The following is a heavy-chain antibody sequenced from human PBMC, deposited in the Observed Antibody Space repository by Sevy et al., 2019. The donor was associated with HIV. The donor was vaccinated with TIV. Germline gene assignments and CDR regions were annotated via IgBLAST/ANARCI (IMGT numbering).Heavy chain of an antibody. J-gene: IGHJ4*02. V-gene: IGHV5-51*01. D-gene: IGHD2-2*01. CDR2: IYPGDSDT. CDR1: GYSFTSYW. Sequence: GESLKISCKGSGYSFTSYWIGWVRQMPGKGLEWMGIIYPGDSDTRYSPSFQGQVTISADKSISTAYLQWSSLKAPDTAMYYCARRAVVPAATVYYFDYWGQGTLVTVSS. CDR3: ARRAVVPAATVYYFDY.